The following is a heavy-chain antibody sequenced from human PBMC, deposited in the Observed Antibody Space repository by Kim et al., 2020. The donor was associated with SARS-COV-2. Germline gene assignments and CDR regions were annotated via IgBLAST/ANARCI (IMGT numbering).Heavy chain of an antibody. Sequence: GGSLRLSCAASGFTFSSYSMNWVRQAPGKGLEWVSSISSSRSYIYYADSVKGRFTISRDNAKNSLYLQMNSLRAEDTAVYYCARDGTYYYDSSGLDYWGQGTLVTVSS. V-gene: IGHV3-21*01. J-gene: IGHJ4*02. CDR3: ARDGTYYYDSSGLDY. CDR1: GFTFSSYS. CDR2: ISSSRSYI. D-gene: IGHD3-22*01.